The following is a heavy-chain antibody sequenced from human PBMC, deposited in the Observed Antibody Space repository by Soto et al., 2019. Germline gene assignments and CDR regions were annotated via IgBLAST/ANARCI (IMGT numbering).Heavy chain of an antibody. D-gene: IGHD5-12*01. V-gene: IGHV2-5*02. Sequence: QITLKESGPTLVKPTQTLTLTCSFSGFSLSTRGVGVGWIRQPPGKALEWLALIFRDDDMWYSPSLRSTLTXTXDSXKRRVVITMTDMDPVDTATYYRGNRYRGYDFYIEQWGQGTLVTVSP. CDR1: GFSLSTRGVG. CDR2: IFRDDDM. CDR3: GNRYRGYDFYIEQ. J-gene: IGHJ4*02.